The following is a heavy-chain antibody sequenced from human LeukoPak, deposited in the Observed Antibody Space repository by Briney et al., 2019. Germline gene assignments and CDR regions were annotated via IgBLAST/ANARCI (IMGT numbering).Heavy chain of an antibody. CDR3: ARESGSVTSEVDFDY. CDR1: GFTFSGSA. D-gene: IGHD4-17*01. CDR2: IRSKANSYAT. Sequence: GGSLRLSCAASGFTFSGSAMHWVRQASGKGLEWVGRIRSKANSYATAYAASVKGRFTISRDDSKNTAYLQMNSLKTEDTAVYYCARESGSVTSEVDFDYWGQGTLVTVSS. V-gene: IGHV3-73*01. J-gene: IGHJ4*02.